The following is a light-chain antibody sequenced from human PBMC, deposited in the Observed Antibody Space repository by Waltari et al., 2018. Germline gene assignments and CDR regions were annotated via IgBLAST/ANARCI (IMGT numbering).Light chain of an antibody. Sequence: DIQMTQSPSTFSASVGDRVTITCRASQSIRSWLAWYQQKPGKAPKVLIYDASTLERGVSSRFSGSGSGTEFTLTINGLQPDDFATYYCQHYNNYSFGQGTRVEIK. CDR2: DAS. J-gene: IGKJ1*01. CDR1: QSIRSW. V-gene: IGKV1-5*01. CDR3: QHYNNYS.